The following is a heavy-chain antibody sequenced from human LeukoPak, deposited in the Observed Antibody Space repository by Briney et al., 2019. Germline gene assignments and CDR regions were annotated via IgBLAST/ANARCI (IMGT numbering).Heavy chain of an antibody. CDR3: AARRLTVTTEIDY. Sequence: PGGSLRLSCAASGFTFSSYAMSWVRQAPGKGLEWVSAISGSAISTYYADSVKGRFTFSRDNSKNTLYLQMDSLRADDTAMYYCAARRLTVTTEIDYWGQGTLVTVSS. J-gene: IGHJ4*02. CDR2: ISGSAIST. V-gene: IGHV3-23*01. CDR1: GFTFSSYA. D-gene: IGHD4-17*01.